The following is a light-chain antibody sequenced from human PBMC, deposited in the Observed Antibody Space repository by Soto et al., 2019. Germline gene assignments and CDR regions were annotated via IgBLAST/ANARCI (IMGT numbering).Light chain of an antibody. CDR2: EVS. Sequence: QSALTQPPSASGSPGQSVTISCTGSSSDVGGYNSVSWYQQHPGKAPKLMIYEVSKRTSGVPDRLSGSKSGNTASLTVSGLQAEDEADYYCSSYGGSNTVVFGGGTKVTVL. CDR3: SSYGGSNTVV. J-gene: IGLJ2*01. V-gene: IGLV2-8*01. CDR1: SSDVGGYNS.